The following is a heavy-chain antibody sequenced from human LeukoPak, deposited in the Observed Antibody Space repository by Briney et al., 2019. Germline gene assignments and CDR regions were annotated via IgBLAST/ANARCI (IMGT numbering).Heavy chain of an antibody. CDR3: ARGQLGGYSSSWEFDY. V-gene: IGHV1-8*01. J-gene: IGHJ4*02. CDR1: GYTFTSYD. Sequence: ASVKVSCKASGYTFTSYDINWVQQATGQGLEWMGWMNPNSGNTGYAQKFQGRVTMTRNTSISTAYMELSSLRSEDTAVYYCARGQLGGYSSSWEFDYWGQGTLVTVSS. CDR2: MNPNSGNT. D-gene: IGHD6-13*01.